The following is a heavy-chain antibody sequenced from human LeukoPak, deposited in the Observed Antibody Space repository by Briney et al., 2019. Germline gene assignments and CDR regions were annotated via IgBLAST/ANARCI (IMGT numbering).Heavy chain of an antibody. J-gene: IGHJ4*02. V-gene: IGHV4-59*08. D-gene: IGHD5-18*01. CDR1: GFTFSTYG. Sequence: GSLRLSCEASGFTFSTYGMSWIRQPPGKGLEWIGYIYYSGSTNYNPSLKSRVTISVDTSKNQFSLKLSSVTAADTAVYYCASLHTASNYWGQGTLVTVSS. CDR3: ASLHTASNY. CDR2: IYYSGST.